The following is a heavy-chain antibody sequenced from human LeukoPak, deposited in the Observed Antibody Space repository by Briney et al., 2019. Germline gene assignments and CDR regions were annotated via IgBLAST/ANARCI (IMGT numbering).Heavy chain of an antibody. D-gene: IGHD2-2*01. V-gene: IGHV3-13*04. Sequence: GGSLRLSCAASGFPFRTFDFHWVRQATGKGLEWVSSIGSAGDTYYPGSVKGRFTISRENAKNSLYLQMDSLRAADTALYFCARGSSLGFDPWGQGTLVTDSS. CDR3: ARGSSLGFDP. J-gene: IGHJ5*02. CDR1: GFPFRTFD. CDR2: IGSAGDT.